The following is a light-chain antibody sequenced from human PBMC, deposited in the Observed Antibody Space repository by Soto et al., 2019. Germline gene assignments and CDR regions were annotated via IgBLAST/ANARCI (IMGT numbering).Light chain of an antibody. CDR1: HDISIN. CDR2: AAS. Sequence: DTQMTQSPSSLSESVGDRVTITCRASHDISINLAWYQQKPGKVPSLLLYAASTLHSGVPSRFSGGGSGTDFTLTISSLQPEDVATYYCQKYNSAPLTFGGGTKVEIK. V-gene: IGKV1-27*01. J-gene: IGKJ4*01. CDR3: QKYNSAPLT.